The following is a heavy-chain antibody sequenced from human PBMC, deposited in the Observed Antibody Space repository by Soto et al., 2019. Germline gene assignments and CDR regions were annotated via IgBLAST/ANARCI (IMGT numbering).Heavy chain of an antibody. Sequence: GGSLRLSCAASGFTFSSYSMNWVRQAPGKGLEWVSYISSSSSTIYYADSVKGRFTISRDNAKNSLYLQMNSLRAEDTAVYYCARVVGYYDFWSGYLHYYYYYYLDVWGKGTTVTFSS. V-gene: IGHV3-48*01. J-gene: IGHJ6*03. CDR3: ARVVGYYDFWSGYLHYYYYYYLDV. CDR1: GFTFSSYS. D-gene: IGHD3-3*01. CDR2: ISSSSSTI.